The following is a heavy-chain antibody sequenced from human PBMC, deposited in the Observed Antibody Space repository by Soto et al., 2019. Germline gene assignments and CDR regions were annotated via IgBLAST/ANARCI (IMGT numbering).Heavy chain of an antibody. Sequence: QVQLVESGGGVVQPGRSLRLSCAAFGFTFSSYAMHWVRQAPGKGLEWVAVISYDGSNKYYADSVKGRFTISRDNSKNTLYLQMNSLRAEDTAVYYCARYDTAMVTAFDYWGQGTLVTVSS. CDR1: GFTFSSYA. J-gene: IGHJ4*02. V-gene: IGHV3-30-3*01. CDR3: ARYDTAMVTAFDY. CDR2: ISYDGSNK. D-gene: IGHD5-18*01.